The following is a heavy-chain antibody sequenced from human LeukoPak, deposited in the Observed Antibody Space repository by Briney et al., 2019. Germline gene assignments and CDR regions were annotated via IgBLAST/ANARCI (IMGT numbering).Heavy chain of an antibody. Sequence: GSLRLSCAASGFTFSSYGMSWIRQPPGKGLEWIGYMYYIGRTDYNPSLKSRVTISVDKSKNQFSLKLNSVTAADTAVYYCARGLELLDSWGQGTLVTVSS. V-gene: IGHV4-59*01. CDR1: GFTFSSYG. D-gene: IGHD1-7*01. CDR2: MYYIGRT. J-gene: IGHJ4*02. CDR3: ARGLELLDS.